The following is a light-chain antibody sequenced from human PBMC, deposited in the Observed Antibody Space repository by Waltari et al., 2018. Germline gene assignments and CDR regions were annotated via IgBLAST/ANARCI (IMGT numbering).Light chain of an antibody. CDR1: QSLLHRNGYNY. CDR2: LGS. V-gene: IGKV2-28*01. Sequence: DIVMTQSPLSLPVTPGEPASISCRSSQSLLHRNGYNYLDWYLQKPGQSPQLLIYLGSNPASGVPDRFSGSGSGKDFTLKISRVEAEDVGVYYCMQALQTPLTFGGGTKVEIK. CDR3: MQALQTPLT. J-gene: IGKJ4*01.